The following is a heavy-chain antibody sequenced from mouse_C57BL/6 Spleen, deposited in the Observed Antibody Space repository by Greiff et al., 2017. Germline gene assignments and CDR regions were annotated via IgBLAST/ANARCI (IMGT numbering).Heavy chain of an antibody. CDR3: ARKGGNYWYFDV. J-gene: IGHJ1*03. CDR1: GFTFSSYG. CDR2: ISSGGSYT. Sequence: DVKLVESGGDLVKPGGSLKLSCAASGFTFSSYGMSWVRQTPDKRLEWVATISSGGSYTYYPDSVKGRFTISRDNAKNTLYLQMSSLKSEDTAMXYCARKGGNYWYFDVWGTGTTVTVSS. V-gene: IGHV5-6*02. D-gene: IGHD2-1*01.